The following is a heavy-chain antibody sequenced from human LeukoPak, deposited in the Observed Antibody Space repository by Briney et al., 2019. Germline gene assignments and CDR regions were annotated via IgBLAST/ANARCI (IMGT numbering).Heavy chain of an antibody. Sequence: PGGSLRLSCAASGFTFSSYEMNWVRQAPGKGLEWVSYISSSGRTIYYADSVKGRFTISRDNAKNSLYLQMNSLRAEDTAVYYCASYLTSIPSGMDVWGQGTTVTVSS. V-gene: IGHV3-48*03. CDR2: ISSSGRTI. D-gene: IGHD2/OR15-2a*01. CDR1: GFTFSSYE. CDR3: ASYLTSIPSGMDV. J-gene: IGHJ6*02.